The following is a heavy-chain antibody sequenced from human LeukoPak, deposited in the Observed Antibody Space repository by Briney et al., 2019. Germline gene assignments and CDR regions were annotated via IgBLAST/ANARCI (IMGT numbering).Heavy chain of an antibody. V-gene: IGHV4-59*01. J-gene: IGHJ4*02. Sequence: SETLSLTCTVSGGSISSYYWSWIRHPPGKGLEWIGYIYYSGSTNYNPSLKSRVTISVDTSKNQYSLNLKSVTAADTAVYYCARGEGYFDYWGQGTLVTVSS. CDR3: ARGEGYFDY. CDR1: GGSISSYY. CDR2: IYYSGST.